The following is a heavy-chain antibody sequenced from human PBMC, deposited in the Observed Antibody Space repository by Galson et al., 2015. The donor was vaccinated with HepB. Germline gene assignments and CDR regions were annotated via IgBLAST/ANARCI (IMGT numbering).Heavy chain of an antibody. Sequence: SLRLSCAASGFTFSSYWMSWVRQAPGKGLEWVANIKQDGSEKYYVDSVKGRFTISRDNAKNSLYLQMNSLRAEDTAVYYCARAYDYGDYYFDYWGQGTLVTVSS. CDR1: GFTFSSYW. CDR2: IKQDGSEK. J-gene: IGHJ4*02. CDR3: ARAYDYGDYYFDY. V-gene: IGHV3-7*01. D-gene: IGHD4-17*01.